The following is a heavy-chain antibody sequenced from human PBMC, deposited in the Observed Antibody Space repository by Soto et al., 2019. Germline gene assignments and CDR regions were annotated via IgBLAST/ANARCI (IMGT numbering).Heavy chain of an antibody. D-gene: IGHD6-19*01. CDR1: GFTFSNYA. CDR3: AKDLRNSLSSGWYGVSY. J-gene: IGHJ4*02. Sequence: EVQLLESGGGLVQPGGSLRLSCAASGFTFSNYAMSWVRQAPGTGLEWVSAISGSGGGTYYADSVKGRFTISRDNSKNTLFLQMNSLRAEDTAVYYCAKDLRNSLSSGWYGVSYWGQGTLVTVSS. V-gene: IGHV3-23*01. CDR2: ISGSGGGT.